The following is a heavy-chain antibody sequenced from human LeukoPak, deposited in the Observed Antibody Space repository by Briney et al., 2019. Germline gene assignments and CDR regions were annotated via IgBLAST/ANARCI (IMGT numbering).Heavy chain of an antibody. J-gene: IGHJ4*02. CDR1: GGSISSSSYY. CDR2: IYYSGST. D-gene: IGHD2-21*02. CDR3: ARVTPPARFDY. V-gene: IGHV4-61*05. Sequence: SETLSLTCTVSGGSISSSSYYWGWIRQPPGKGLEWIGYIYYSGSTNYNASLKSRVTISIDRSKNQFSLRLTPVTAADTAVYYCARVTPPARFDYWGQGTLVTVSS.